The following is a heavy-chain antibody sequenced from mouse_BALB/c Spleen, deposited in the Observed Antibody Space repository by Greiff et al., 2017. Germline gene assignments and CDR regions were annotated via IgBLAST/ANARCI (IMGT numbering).Heavy chain of an antibody. J-gene: IGHJ1*01. Sequence: EVHLVESGGGLVQPGGSLKLSCAASGFDFSRYWMSWVRQAPGKGLEWIGEINPDSSTINYTPSLKDKFIISRDNAKNTLYLQMSKVRSEDTALYYCARHLWTTVVGYWYFDVWGAGTTVTVSS. CDR2: INPDSSTI. CDR1: GFDFSRYW. D-gene: IGHD1-1*01. V-gene: IGHV4-1*02. CDR3: ARHLWTTVVGYWYFDV.